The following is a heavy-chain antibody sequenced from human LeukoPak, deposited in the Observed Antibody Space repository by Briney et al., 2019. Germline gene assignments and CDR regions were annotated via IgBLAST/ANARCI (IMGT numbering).Heavy chain of an antibody. CDR3: ATGINFDH. V-gene: IGHV3-15*07. D-gene: IGHD1-14*01. CDR2: IKSKANGETI. CDR1: GFIFSNAW. Sequence: PGGSLRLSCAGSGFIFSNAWMNWVRQALGKGLEWAGRIKSKANGETIDHAAPVKGRFTISRDDSKNTVYLQMNSLKAEDTGTYYCATGINFDHWGQGILVTVSS. J-gene: IGHJ4*02.